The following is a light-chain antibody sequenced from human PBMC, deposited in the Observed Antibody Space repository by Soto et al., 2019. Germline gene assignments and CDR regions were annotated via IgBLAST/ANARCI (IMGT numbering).Light chain of an antibody. V-gene: IGLV2-23*01. CDR3: CSYAGGSTYV. Sequence: QSVLTQPASVSGSPGQSTTISCTGSSSDVGSYNLVSWYQQHPGKAPKLMIYESSKRPSGVSNRFSGSKSGNTASLTISGLQAEDEAYYYCCSYAGGSTYVFGTGTKVTVL. CDR1: SSDVGSYNL. CDR2: ESS. J-gene: IGLJ1*01.